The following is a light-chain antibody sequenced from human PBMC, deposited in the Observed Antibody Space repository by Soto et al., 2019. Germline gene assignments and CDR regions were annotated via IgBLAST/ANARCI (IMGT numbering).Light chain of an antibody. J-gene: IGKJ1*01. CDR3: QHYNNWPPWT. CDR1: QSVRSN. V-gene: IGKV3-15*01. Sequence: EIVMTQSPATLSVYPGERATLSCRASQSVRSNLAWYQQKPGQAPRLLIYGASTRATGIPARFSGSGSGTEFTLTISSLQSEDFAVYYCQHYNNWPPWTFGQGTKVEIK. CDR2: GAS.